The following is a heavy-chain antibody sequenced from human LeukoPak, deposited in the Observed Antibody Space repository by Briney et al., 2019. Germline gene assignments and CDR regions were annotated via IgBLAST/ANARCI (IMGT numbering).Heavy chain of an antibody. D-gene: IGHD1-26*01. Sequence: GGSLRLSCSASGFTFSAYALHWVRQAPGKGLEWVSYINSRSSTIYYADSVRGRFTISRDNAKNSLYLQMNSLKAEDTAIYYCARVVGATPPVYFDYWGQGTLVTVSS. V-gene: IGHV3-48*01. CDR1: GFTFSAYA. J-gene: IGHJ4*02. CDR2: INSRSSTI. CDR3: ARVVGATPPVYFDY.